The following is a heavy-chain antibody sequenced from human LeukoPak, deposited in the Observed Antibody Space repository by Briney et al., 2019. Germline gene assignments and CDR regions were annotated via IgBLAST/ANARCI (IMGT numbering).Heavy chain of an antibody. CDR3: ARGGLMVHAHDAFDI. CDR1: GVTFSSYA. J-gene: IGHJ3*02. CDR2: IFYSGST. V-gene: IGHV4-59*08. Sequence: GSLRLSCAASGVTFSSYAMSWVRQPPGKGLEWIGYIFYSGSTNSNPSLKSRLTISVDTSKNQLSLRLSSVTAADTAVYYCARGGLMVHAHDAFDIWGQGTMVTVSS. D-gene: IGHD2-8*01.